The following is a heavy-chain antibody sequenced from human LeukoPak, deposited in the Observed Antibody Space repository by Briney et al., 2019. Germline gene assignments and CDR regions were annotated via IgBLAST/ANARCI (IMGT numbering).Heavy chain of an antibody. Sequence: PGGSLRLSCAASGFTFSSYGMHWVRQAPGKGLEWVAFIRYDGGNKYYADSVKGRFTISRDNSKNTLYLQMNSLRAEDTAVYYCAKDRQKLRIAAAGLCLDYWRQGTMVTVCS. CDR1: GFTFSSYG. CDR2: IRYDGGNK. CDR3: AKDRQKLRIAAAGLCLDY. D-gene: IGHD6-13*01. V-gene: IGHV3-30*02. J-gene: IGHJ4*02.